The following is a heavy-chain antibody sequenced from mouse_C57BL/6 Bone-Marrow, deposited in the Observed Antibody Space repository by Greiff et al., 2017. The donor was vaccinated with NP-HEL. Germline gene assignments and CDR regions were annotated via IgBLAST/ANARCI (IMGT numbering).Heavy chain of an antibody. CDR3: ARGGYGSSYVYFDV. V-gene: IGHV3-6*01. D-gene: IGHD1-1*01. J-gene: IGHJ1*03. CDR2: ISYDGSN. CDR1: GYSITSGYY. Sequence: EVKVEESGPGLVKPSQSLSLTCSVTGYSITSGYYWNWIRQFPGNKLEWMGYISYDGSNNYNPSLKNRISITRDTSKNQFFLKLNSVTTEDTATYYCARGGYGSSYVYFDVWGTGTTVTVSS.